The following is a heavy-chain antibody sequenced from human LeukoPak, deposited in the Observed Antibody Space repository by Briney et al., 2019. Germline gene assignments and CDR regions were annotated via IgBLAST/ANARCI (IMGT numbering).Heavy chain of an antibody. CDR3: AREEYSTSFDY. J-gene: IGHJ4*02. CDR2: ISPTGSTT. Sequence: GGSLRLSCTASGFSFSGHWMHWARQLPGKGLVWVSRISPTGSTTSYADSVKGRFTVSRDNAKNTLYLQMNSLRVEGTAVYYCAREEYSTSFDYWGQGTLATVSP. D-gene: IGHD6-6*01. CDR1: GFSFSGHW. V-gene: IGHV3-74*01.